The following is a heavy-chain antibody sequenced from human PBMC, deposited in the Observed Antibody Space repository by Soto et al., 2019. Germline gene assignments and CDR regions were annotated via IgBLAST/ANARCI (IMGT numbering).Heavy chain of an antibody. CDR3: ARDVVVAAPPPSGAAILFDP. Sequence: LSLTCTVSGGSVSSGSYYWSWIRQPPGKGLEWIGYIYYSGSTNYNPSLKSRVTISVDTSKNQFSLKLSSVTAADTAVYYCARDVVVAAPPPSGAAILFDPWGQGTLVTVSS. J-gene: IGHJ5*02. CDR2: IYYSGST. CDR1: GGSVSSGSYY. V-gene: IGHV4-61*01. D-gene: IGHD2-15*01.